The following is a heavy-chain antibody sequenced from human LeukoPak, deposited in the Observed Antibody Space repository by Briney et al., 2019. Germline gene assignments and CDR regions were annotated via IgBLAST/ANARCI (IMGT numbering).Heavy chain of an antibody. CDR3: ARYVTYGSGKYYFDY. CDR2: ISHSGST. D-gene: IGHD3-10*01. Sequence: SETLSLTCTVSGDSISSSDHSWGWIRQPPGEELEWIASISHSGSTYYNPSLKSRVTISVDTSKNQISLRLSSVTAADTAVYFCARYVTYGSGKYYFDYWGQGSLVTVSS. CDR1: GDSISSSDHS. J-gene: IGHJ4*02. V-gene: IGHV4-39*01.